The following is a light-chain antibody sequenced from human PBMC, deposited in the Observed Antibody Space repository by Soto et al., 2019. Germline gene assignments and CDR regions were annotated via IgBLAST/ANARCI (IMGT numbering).Light chain of an antibody. J-gene: IGKJ2*01. CDR1: QSVSSS. CDR3: QQRGNWPRT. Sequence: EIVLTQSPATLSLSPGERATLSCRASQSVSSSLAWYQQQPGQAPRLLIYDASNRATGIPARFSGSGSGTDFTLSISSLEPEDCAVYYCQQRGNWPRTFGQGTKLEIK. V-gene: IGKV3-11*01. CDR2: DAS.